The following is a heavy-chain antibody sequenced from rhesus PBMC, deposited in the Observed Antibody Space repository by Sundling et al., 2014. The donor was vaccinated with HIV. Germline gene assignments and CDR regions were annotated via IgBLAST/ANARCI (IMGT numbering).Heavy chain of an antibody. CDR2: IYGRGTII. CDR3: ARASADYNILTGYYFELGLDS. V-gene: IGHV4-169*01. D-gene: IGHD3-3*01. J-gene: IGHJ6*01. Sequence: QVQLQESGPGLVQPSETLSVTCAVSGGSITRSYWSWIRQAPGKGLEWIGNIYGRGTIINYNPSLKSRVTLSVDTSKNQLSLKLSSVTAADTAVYYCARASADYNILTGYYFELGLDSWGQGSSSPSPQ. CDR1: GGSITRSY.